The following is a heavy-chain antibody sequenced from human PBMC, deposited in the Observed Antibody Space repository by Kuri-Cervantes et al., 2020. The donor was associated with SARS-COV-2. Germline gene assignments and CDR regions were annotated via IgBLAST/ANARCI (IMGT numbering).Heavy chain of an antibody. CDR1: GFTFSRYA. CDR3: SLSSSSVYYYYMDV. V-gene: IGHV3-23*01. J-gene: IGHJ6*03. D-gene: IGHD6-13*01. CDR2: IIGSGGST. Sequence: SLKTYCAASGFTFSRYAMSWVRQAPGKGLEWVSVIIGSGGSTYYADSVKGRFTISRDNSKNTLYLQMNSLSAEDTAVYYCSLSSSSVYYYYMDVWGKGTTVTVSS.